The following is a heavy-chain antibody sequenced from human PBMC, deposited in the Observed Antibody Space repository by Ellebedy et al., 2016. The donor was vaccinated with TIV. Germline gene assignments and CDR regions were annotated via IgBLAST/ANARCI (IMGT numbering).Heavy chain of an antibody. J-gene: IGHJ2*01. D-gene: IGHD3-22*01. CDR3: ARAIVVVSKTYWYFDL. Sequence: GESLKISCAASGFTFSNAWMSWVRQAPGKGLEYVSAISSNGGSTYYADSVKGRFTISRDNAKNSLYLQMNSLRAEDTAVYYCARAIVVVSKTYWYFDLWGRGTLVTVSS. V-gene: IGHV3-64*04. CDR1: GFTFSNAW. CDR2: ISSNGGST.